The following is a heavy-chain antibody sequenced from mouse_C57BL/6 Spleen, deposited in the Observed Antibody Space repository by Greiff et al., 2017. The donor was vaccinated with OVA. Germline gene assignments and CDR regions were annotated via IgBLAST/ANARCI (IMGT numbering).Heavy chain of an antibody. Sequence: ESGPGPVKPSQSLSLTCSVTGYSITSGYYWNWIRQLPGNKLEWMGYISYDGRNNYNPSLKNRISITRDTSKNQFFLKLNSVTTEDTATYYCARERGNPLAMDYWGQGTSVTVSS. V-gene: IGHV3-6*01. CDR1: GYSITSGYY. CDR2: ISYDGRN. D-gene: IGHD2-1*01. CDR3: ARERGNPLAMDY. J-gene: IGHJ4*01.